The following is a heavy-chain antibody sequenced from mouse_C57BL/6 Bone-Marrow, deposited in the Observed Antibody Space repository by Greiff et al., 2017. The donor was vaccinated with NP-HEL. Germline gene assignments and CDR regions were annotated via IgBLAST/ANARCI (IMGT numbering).Heavy chain of an antibody. CDR1: GFNIKDDY. D-gene: IGHD3-2*02. V-gene: IGHV14-4*01. Sequence: EVQLQQSGAELVRPGASVKLSCTASGFNIKDDYMHWVKQRPEQGLEWIGWIDPENGDTEYASKFQGKATITADTSSNTAYLQLSSLTSEDTAVYYCTLSGYVAWFAYWGQGTLVTVSA. CDR3: TLSGYVAWFAY. J-gene: IGHJ3*01. CDR2: IDPENGDT.